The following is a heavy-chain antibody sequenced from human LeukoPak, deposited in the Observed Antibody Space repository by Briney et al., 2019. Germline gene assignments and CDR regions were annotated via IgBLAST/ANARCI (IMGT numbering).Heavy chain of an antibody. J-gene: IGHJ4*02. D-gene: IGHD2-2*02. CDR2: ITSSGT. CDR3: AKGDQPLLYGGAFDF. CDR1: GFTFRSYV. Sequence: AGGSLRLSCAASGFTFRSYVMTWVRQAPGKGLEWVSSITSSGTFYADSVKGRFTISRDNSRNTVYLQLSSLRAEDTALYYCAKGDQPLLYGGAFDFWGQGTLLAVSS. V-gene: IGHV3-23*01.